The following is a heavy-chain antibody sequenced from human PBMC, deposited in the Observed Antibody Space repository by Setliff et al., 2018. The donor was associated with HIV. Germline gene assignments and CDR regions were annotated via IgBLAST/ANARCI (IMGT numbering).Heavy chain of an antibody. CDR3: ARRASKASLDY. V-gene: IGHV5-51*01. J-gene: IGHJ4*02. Sequence: GESLKISCMGSGYTFTSYWIGWVRQMPGKGLEWMGIIYPGDSDTRYSPSFQGRVTISADKSINTAYLQWSSLQASDTAMYYCARRASKASLDYWGQGTLVTVSS. CDR2: IYPGDSDT. CDR1: GYTFTSYW.